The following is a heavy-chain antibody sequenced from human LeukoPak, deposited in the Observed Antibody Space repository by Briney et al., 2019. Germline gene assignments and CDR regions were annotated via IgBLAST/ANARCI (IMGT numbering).Heavy chain of an antibody. Sequence: GGSLRLSCTVSGFTVSSNSMSWVRQAPGKGLEWASFIFSSTHYSDSVKGRFTISRDNSKNTLYLQMNSLRAEDTALYYCAKTIGGSSFSALKPFDHWGQGTLVTVSS. CDR3: AKTIGGSSFSALKPFDH. D-gene: IGHD1-26*01. CDR2: IFSST. CDR1: GFTVSSNS. V-gene: IGHV3-53*01. J-gene: IGHJ4*02.